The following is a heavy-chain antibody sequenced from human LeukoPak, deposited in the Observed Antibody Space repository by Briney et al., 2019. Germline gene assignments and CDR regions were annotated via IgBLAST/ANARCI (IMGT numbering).Heavy chain of an antibody. CDR1: GFPFSSYW. CDR2: INGDGSIT. J-gene: IGHJ6*02. CDR3: ASDSPYYGMDV. Sequence: GGSLRLSCAASGFPFSSYWMLWVRQAPGKGLLWVARINGDGSITAYADSVKGRFTISRDNAENTLYLQMNSLRVEDTAVYHCASDSPYYGMDVWGQGTTVTVSS. V-gene: IGHV3-74*01.